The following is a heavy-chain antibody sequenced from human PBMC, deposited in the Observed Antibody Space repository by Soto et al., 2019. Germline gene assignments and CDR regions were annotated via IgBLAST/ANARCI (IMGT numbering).Heavy chain of an antibody. Sequence: SETLSLTCTVSGGSISSYYWSWIRQPPGKGLEWIGYIYYSGSTNYNPSLKSRVTISVDTSKNQFSLKLSSVTAADTAVYYCARDHSSSWYPWFDPWGQGTLVTVSS. CDR3: ARDHSSSWYPWFDP. D-gene: IGHD6-13*01. CDR2: IYYSGST. V-gene: IGHV4-59*01. CDR1: GGSISSYY. J-gene: IGHJ5*02.